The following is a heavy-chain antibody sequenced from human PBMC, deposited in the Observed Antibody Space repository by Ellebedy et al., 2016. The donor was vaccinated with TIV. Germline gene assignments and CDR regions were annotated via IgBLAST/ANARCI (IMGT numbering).Heavy chain of an antibody. CDR1: GFTFSNYG. CDR3: ATALYDAFDI. J-gene: IGHJ3*02. CDR2: IKYHGTDT. V-gene: IGHV3-30*02. Sequence: GESLKISCAASGFTFSNYGMHWVRQAPGKGLEWVSFIKYHGTDTYFADSVKGRFTISRDNSKNTLFLQMNSLRAEDTAVYYCATALYDAFDIWGQGTMVTVSS.